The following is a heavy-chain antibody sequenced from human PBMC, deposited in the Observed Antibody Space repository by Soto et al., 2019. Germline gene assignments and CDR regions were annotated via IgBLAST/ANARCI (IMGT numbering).Heavy chain of an antibody. V-gene: IGHV1-69*13. Sequence: PVKVSCKASGGTFSSYAISWVRQAPGQGLEWMGGIIPIFGTANYAQKFQGRVTITADESTSTAYMELSSLRSEDTAVYYCAREGDCSGGSCPTAFDIWGQGTMVTVSS. CDR3: AREGDCSGGSCPTAFDI. CDR1: GGTFSSYA. D-gene: IGHD2-15*01. CDR2: IIPIFGTA. J-gene: IGHJ3*02.